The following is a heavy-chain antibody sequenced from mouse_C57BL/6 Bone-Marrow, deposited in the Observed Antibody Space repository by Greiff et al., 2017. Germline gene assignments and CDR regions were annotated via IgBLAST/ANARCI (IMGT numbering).Heavy chain of an antibody. Sequence: EVMLVESGGDLVKPGGSLKLSCAASGFTFSSYGMSWVRQTPDKRLEWVATISSGGSYTYYPDSVKGRFTISRDNAKNTLYLQMSSLKSEDTAMYYCARRGIVPYYAMDYWGQGTSVTVSS. V-gene: IGHV5-6*02. D-gene: IGHD2-5*01. CDR2: ISSGGSYT. CDR1: GFTFSSYG. CDR3: ARRGIVPYYAMDY. J-gene: IGHJ4*01.